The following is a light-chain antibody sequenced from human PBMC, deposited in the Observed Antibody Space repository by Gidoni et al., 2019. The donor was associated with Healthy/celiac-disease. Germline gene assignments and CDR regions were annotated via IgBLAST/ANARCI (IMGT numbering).Light chain of an antibody. J-gene: IGKJ1*01. CDR2: AAS. CDR3: QQSYSTPRT. Sequence: IQITQSPSSLSASVGDRITITCRASQSISSYLNWYQQKPGKAPKLLIYAASSLQSGVPSRFIGRVSGTDFTLTISSLQPEDFATYYCQQSYSTPRTFGQGTKVEIK. V-gene: IGKV1-39*01. CDR1: QSISSY.